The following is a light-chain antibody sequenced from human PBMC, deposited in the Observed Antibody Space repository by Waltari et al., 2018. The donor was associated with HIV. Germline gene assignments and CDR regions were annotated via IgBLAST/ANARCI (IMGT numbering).Light chain of an antibody. J-gene: IGLJ2*01. Sequence: SYELTQPLPVSVAPGQTAGRSCGGSKIGTNDVHWYQQKPCQAPSLVIFHDKNRPPWVPERLSGCKSRTTATPTISRVQAGDAAVNYCQVWHYSVVFGGGTNLTVL. CDR1: KIGTND. CDR3: QVWHYSVV. CDR2: HDK. V-gene: IGLV3-9*01.